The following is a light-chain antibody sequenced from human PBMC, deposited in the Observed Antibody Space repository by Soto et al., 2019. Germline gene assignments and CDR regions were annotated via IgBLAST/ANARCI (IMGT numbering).Light chain of an antibody. Sequence: QSVLTQPPSASGTPGQRVSISCSGSSSNIGSNTVNWYQQLPGTAPKLLIYSNNQRPSGVPARFSGSKSGTSASLDISGLQSEDEADYYCAAWDDSLNGWVFGGGTKLTVL. CDR3: AAWDDSLNGWV. CDR2: SNN. J-gene: IGLJ3*02. CDR1: SSNIGSNT. V-gene: IGLV1-44*01.